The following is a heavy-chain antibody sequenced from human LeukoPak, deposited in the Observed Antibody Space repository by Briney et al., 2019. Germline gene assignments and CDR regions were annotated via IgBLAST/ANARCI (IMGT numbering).Heavy chain of an antibody. J-gene: IGHJ3*02. CDR3: ARDNGGNSVHGAFDI. D-gene: IGHD4-23*01. CDR2: IYYSGST. Sequence: PSQTLSLTCTVSGGSISSGGYYWSWIRQHPGKGLEWIGYIYYSGSTYYNPSLKSRVTISVDTSKNQFSLKLSSVTASDTAVYYCARDNGGNSVHGAFDIWGQGTMVTVSS. CDR1: GGSISSGGYY. V-gene: IGHV4-31*03.